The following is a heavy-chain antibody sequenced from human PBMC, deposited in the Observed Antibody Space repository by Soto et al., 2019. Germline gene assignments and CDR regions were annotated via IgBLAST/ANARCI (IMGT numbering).Heavy chain of an antibody. CDR2: IGRDGSEK. D-gene: IGHD3-16*02. V-gene: IGHV3-7*05. Sequence: GGSLRLSCAASGFIFSNYWMAWFRQAPGKGLEWVANIGRDGSEKHYEDSVKGRFTISRDNTKSSLSLQVNSLGAEDTAVYYCALSGLPGAFDFWGQGTVVTVSS. CDR3: ALSGLPGAFDF. CDR1: GFIFSNYW. J-gene: IGHJ4*02.